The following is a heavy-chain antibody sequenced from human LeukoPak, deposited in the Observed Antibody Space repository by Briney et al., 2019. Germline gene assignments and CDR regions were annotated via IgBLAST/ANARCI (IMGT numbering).Heavy chain of an antibody. D-gene: IGHD3-22*01. V-gene: IGHV3-48*03. CDR1: GFTFSSYE. CDR2: ISSSGSTI. J-gene: IGHJ4*02. Sequence: GGSLRLSCAASGFTFSSYEMNWVRQAPGKGLEWVSYISSSGSTIYYADSVKGRFTISRDNAKNSLYLQINSLRAEDTAVYYCARGTYYYDSSGYLFGWGQGTLVTVSS. CDR3: ARGTYYYDSSGYLFG.